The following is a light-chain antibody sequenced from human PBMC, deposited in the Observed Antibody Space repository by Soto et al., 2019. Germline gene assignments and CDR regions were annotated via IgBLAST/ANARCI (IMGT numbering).Light chain of an antibody. Sequence: QSVLTQPPSASGTPGQRVTISCSGSISNLGSNFIFWYQQLPGAAPKLLISRNNERPSGVTDRFSGSKSGNSASLTIDGRRSEEEADYHCAAWDDSMSAVVFGGDTKLNA. CDR2: RNN. J-gene: IGLJ7*02. CDR1: ISNLGSNF. CDR3: AAWDDSMSAVV. V-gene: IGLV1-47*01.